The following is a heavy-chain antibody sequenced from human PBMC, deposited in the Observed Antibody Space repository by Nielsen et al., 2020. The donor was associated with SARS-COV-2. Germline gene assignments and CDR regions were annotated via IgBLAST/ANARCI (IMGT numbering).Heavy chain of an antibody. CDR1: GYTFTGYY. D-gene: IGHD2-15*01. CDR3: ARDGTCSGGSCEPGGSRNYYYYMDV. Sequence: ASVKVSCKASGYTFTGYYMHWVRQAPGQGLEWMGRINPNSGGTNYAQKFQGRVTMTRDTSISTAYMELSRLRSDDTAVYYCARDGTCSGGSCEPGGSRNYYYYMDVWGKGTTVTVSS. V-gene: IGHV1-2*06. CDR2: INPNSGGT. J-gene: IGHJ6*03.